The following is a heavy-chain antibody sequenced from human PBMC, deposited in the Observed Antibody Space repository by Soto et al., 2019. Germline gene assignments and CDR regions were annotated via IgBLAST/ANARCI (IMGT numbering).Heavy chain of an antibody. Sequence: GGSLRLSCAASGFTFSSYGMHWVRQAPGKGLEWVAVIWYDGSNKYYADSVKGRFTISSDNFKNTLYLQMNSLRAEDTAVYYCARDPGQPYCTNGVCHKVSSSSFDYWGQGTLVTVSS. D-gene: IGHD2-8*01. J-gene: IGHJ4*02. CDR3: ARDPGQPYCTNGVCHKVSSSSFDY. CDR1: GFTFSSYG. V-gene: IGHV3-33*01. CDR2: IWYDGSNK.